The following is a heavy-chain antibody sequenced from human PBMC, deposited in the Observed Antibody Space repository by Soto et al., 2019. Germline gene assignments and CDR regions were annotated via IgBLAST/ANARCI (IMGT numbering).Heavy chain of an antibody. V-gene: IGHV4-34*01. CDR2: INHSGST. CDR3: ARTWIDCSGGSCYSYYLDY. Sequence: QVQLQQWGAGLLKPSETLSLTCAVYGGSFSGYYWSWIRQSPGKGLEWIGEINHSGSTNYNPSLKSRVTISVDTSKNQFSLKLSSVTAADTAVYYCARTWIDCSGGSCYSYYLDYWGQGTLVTVSS. J-gene: IGHJ4*02. D-gene: IGHD2-15*01. CDR1: GGSFSGYY.